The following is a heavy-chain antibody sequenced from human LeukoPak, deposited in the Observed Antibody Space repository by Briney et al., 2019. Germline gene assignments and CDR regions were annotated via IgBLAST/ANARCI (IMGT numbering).Heavy chain of an antibody. CDR3: ARDGDSSSWYYYFDY. CDR1: GGTFSSYA. Sequence: SVKVSCKASGGTFSSYAISWVRQAPGQGLEWMGGIIPIFGTANYAQKFQGRVTITADESTSTAYMELSSLRSEDTAVYCCARDGDSSSWYYYFDYWGQGTLVTVSS. D-gene: IGHD6-13*01. J-gene: IGHJ4*02. CDR2: IIPIFGTA. V-gene: IGHV1-69*13.